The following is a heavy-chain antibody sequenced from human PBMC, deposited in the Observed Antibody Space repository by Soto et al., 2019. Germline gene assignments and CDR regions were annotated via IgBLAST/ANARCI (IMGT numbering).Heavy chain of an antibody. CDR2: IYHRGNT. J-gene: IGHJ4*02. V-gene: IGHV4-28*01. CDR1: GDSVISGSW. D-gene: IGHD3-16*01. CDR3: ARYFCTYTTCKGEFDY. Sequence: QVQLQESGPGLVKASDTLSLNCAVSGDSVISGSWWGWIRQPPGKVLEWIGYIYHRGNTFYNPSLQSRVTMSVDTSKSPFALNLSSVTAADTALYYCARYFCTYTTCKGEFDYWGQGTLVSVSS.